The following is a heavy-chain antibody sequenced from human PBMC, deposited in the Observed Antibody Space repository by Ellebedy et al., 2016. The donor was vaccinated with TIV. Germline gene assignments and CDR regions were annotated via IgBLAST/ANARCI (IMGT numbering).Heavy chain of an antibody. CDR1: GFTFSSFA. CDR2: ISYNSAYI. D-gene: IGHD3-22*01. CDR3: TRRGVSGDYGSPGDY. J-gene: IGHJ4*02. V-gene: IGHV3-23*01. Sequence: PGGSLRLSCAASGFTFSSFAMSWVRQTPGKGLEWVSAISYNSAYIYYIDSVKGRFTISRDNSKNTLYLQMNSLRVEDTAVYYCTRRGVSGDYGSPGDYWGPGTLVTVSS.